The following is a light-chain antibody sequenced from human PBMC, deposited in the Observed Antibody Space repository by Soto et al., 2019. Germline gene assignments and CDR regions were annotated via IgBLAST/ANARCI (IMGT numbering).Light chain of an antibody. Sequence: EIVMTQSPATLSVSPGERATLSCRASQSVSSNLAWYQQKPGQAPRLLIYGASTRATGIPARFSGSGSGTVFTLTISSLQSEDVAVYYCQQYNFWPPWTFGQGTKVDI. CDR2: GAS. J-gene: IGKJ1*01. CDR3: QQYNFWPPWT. CDR1: QSVSSN. V-gene: IGKV3-15*01.